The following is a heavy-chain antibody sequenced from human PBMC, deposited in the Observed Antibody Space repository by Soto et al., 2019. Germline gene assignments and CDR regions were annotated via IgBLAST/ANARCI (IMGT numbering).Heavy chain of an antibody. Sequence: GGSLRLSCAASGFTFSGYWMSWVRQAPGKGLEWVANIKQDGSEKYYVDSVKGRFTISRDNAKNSLYLQMNNLRAEDTAVYYCAREGSGSYYGPDAFDIWGQGTMVTVSS. J-gene: IGHJ3*02. D-gene: IGHD3-10*01. CDR2: IKQDGSEK. V-gene: IGHV3-7*03. CDR1: GFTFSGYW. CDR3: AREGSGSYYGPDAFDI.